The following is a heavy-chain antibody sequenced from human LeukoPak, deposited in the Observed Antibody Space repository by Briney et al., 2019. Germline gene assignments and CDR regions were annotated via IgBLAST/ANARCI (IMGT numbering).Heavy chain of an antibody. CDR3: TTESSIAPGGRTDY. Sequence: PGGSLRLSCAASGFTFSTYAMNWVRQAPGKGLEWVGRIRSKTDGGTTDYAAPVRGRFTISRDDSKNTLYLQMNSLKTEDTAVYYCTTESSIAPGGRTDYWGQGTLVTVSS. V-gene: IGHV3-15*01. CDR2: IRSKTDGGTT. D-gene: IGHD6-13*01. J-gene: IGHJ4*02. CDR1: GFTFSTYA.